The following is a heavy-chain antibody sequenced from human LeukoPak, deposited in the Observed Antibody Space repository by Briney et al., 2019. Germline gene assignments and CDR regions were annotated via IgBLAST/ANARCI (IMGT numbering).Heavy chain of an antibody. J-gene: IGHJ4*02. D-gene: IGHD2-15*01. CDR1: GYTFTGYY. Sequence: ASVKVSCKASGYTFTGYYMHWVRQAPGQGLEWMGWINPNSGGTNYAQKFQGRVTMTRDTSISTAYMELSRLRSDDTAVYYCAGGYCSGGSCYGFDYWGQGTLVTDSS. CDR3: AGGYCSGGSCYGFDY. V-gene: IGHV1-2*02. CDR2: INPNSGGT.